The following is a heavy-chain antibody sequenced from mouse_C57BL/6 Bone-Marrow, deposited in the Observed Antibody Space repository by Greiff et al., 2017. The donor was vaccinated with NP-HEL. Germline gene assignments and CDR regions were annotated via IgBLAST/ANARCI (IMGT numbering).Heavy chain of an antibody. CDR3: ARKLRYFDY. CDR2: INPNNGGT. V-gene: IGHV1-26*01. Sequence: VQLQQSGPELVKPGASVKISCKASGYTFTDYYMNWVKQSHGKSLEWIGDINPNNGGTSYTQKFKGKATLTVDKSSSTAYMELRSLTSEDSAVYYCARKLRYFDYWGQGTTLTVSS. CDR1: GYTFTDYY. D-gene: IGHD1-1*01. J-gene: IGHJ2*01.